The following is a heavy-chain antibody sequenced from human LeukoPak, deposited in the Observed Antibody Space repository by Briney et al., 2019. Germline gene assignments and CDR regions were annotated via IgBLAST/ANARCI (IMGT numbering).Heavy chain of an antibody. CDR3: AKSGSATGYSSLDS. J-gene: IGHJ4*02. CDR2: ISDYANNE. V-gene: IGHV3-30*18. D-gene: IGHD3-9*01. CDR1: RFSFSKYG. Sequence: GGSLRLSCAASRFSFSKYGMHSVRRTPGKGLEWVAVISDYANNEEYADSVKGRFNISRDNSKNTVYLRMNSLRAEHRAVYFCAKSGSATGYSSLDSWGQGTLVTVSS.